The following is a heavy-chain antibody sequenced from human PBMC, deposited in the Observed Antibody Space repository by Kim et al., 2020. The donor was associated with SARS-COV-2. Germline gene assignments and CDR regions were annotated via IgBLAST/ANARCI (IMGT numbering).Heavy chain of an antibody. V-gene: IGHV3-23*01. CDR2: IAGSFGRT. Sequence: GGSLRLSCEASGFTITDYAMTWVRQAPGKGLEWVSGIAGSFGRTFYADSVKGRFTISTDISKNTLYLQMNSLRAEDTATYYCGKSLSQELIYNWYFDVWGRGSMVTVSS. D-gene: IGHD6-13*01. J-gene: IGHJ2*01. CDR3: GKSLSQELIYNWYFDV. CDR1: GFTITDYA.